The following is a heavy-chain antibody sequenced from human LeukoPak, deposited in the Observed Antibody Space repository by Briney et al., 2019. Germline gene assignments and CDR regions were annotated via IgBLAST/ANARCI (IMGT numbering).Heavy chain of an antibody. CDR2: INSDGSSA. Sequence: PGGSLRLSCAASGFAFSSYWIHWVRQVPGKGLVWVSHINSDGSSATYAHSVKGRLTISRDNAKNTVYLQMNSLRAEDMAVYYCARGGVGCFDYWGQGALVTVSS. CDR1: GFAFSSYW. CDR3: ARGGVGCFDY. V-gene: IGHV3-74*01. D-gene: IGHD6-19*01. J-gene: IGHJ4*02.